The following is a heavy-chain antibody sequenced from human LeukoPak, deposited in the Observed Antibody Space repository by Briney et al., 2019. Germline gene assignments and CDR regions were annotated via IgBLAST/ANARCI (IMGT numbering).Heavy chain of an antibody. J-gene: IGHJ4*02. CDR2: INPNSGTT. Sequence: ASVKVSCKATGYTFTAYYMQWVRQAPGQGLEWMGWINPNSGTTNCAQKFQGRVTMTRDTSISTAYMELNRLRSDDTAIYYCARQGFGELLGWGQGTLVTVSS. CDR1: GYTFTAYY. D-gene: IGHD3-10*01. CDR3: ARQGFGELLG. V-gene: IGHV1-2*02.